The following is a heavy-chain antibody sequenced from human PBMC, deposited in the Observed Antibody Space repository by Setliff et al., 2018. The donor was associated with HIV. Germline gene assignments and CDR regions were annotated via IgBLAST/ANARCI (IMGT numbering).Heavy chain of an antibody. CDR3: ASPIRSIENLYYYGMDV. CDR2: INPSGGST. CDR1: GYTFTSYY. J-gene: IGHJ6*02. V-gene: IGHV1-46*01. D-gene: IGHD6-6*01. Sequence: ASVKVSCKASGYTFTSYYMHWVRQAPGQGLEWMGIINPSGGSTSYAQKFQGRVTMTRDTSTSTVYMELSSLRSEDTAVYYCASPIRSIENLYYYGMDVWGQGTTVTVSS.